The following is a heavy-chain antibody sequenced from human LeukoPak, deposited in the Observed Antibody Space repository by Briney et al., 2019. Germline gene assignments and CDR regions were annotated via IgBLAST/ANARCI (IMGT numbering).Heavy chain of an antibody. Sequence: PSETLSLTCTVSGGSISTSNYYWGWIRQPPGKGLEWIGNIFYSGSTYYSPSLKSRVTISVDTSKNQFSLKLSSVTAADTAVYYCARSQGGYNNYWGQGTLVTVSS. V-gene: IGHV4-39*07. CDR2: IFYSGST. D-gene: IGHD5-24*01. J-gene: IGHJ4*02. CDR3: ARSQGGYNNY. CDR1: GGSISTSNYY.